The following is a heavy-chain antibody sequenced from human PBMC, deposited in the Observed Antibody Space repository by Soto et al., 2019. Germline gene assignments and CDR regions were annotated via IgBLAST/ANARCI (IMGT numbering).Heavy chain of an antibody. J-gene: IGHJ6*02. CDR1: GYTLTELS. CDR2: FDPEDGET. Sequence: ASVKVSCKVSGYTLTELSMHWVRQAPGKGLEWMGGFDPEDGETIYAQKFQGRVTMTEDTSTDTAYMELSSLRSEDTAVYYCATDARPNSSSCPPHVWGQGTTVTVSS. CDR3: ATDARPNSSSCPPHV. V-gene: IGHV1-24*01. D-gene: IGHD6-13*01.